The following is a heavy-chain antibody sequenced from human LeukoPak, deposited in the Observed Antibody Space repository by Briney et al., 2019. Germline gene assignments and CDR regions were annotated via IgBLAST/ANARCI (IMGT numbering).Heavy chain of an antibody. CDR2: IYYSGST. J-gene: IGHJ5*02. CDR3: ARGAVPAANNWFDP. D-gene: IGHD2-2*01. Sequence: KPSETLSLTCAVSGVSISGSYYYWGWLRQPPGKGLEWIGNIYYSGSTYYNASLQSRVTISVDTSKNQFSLKLSSVTAADTAVYYCARGAVPAANNWFDPWGQGTLVTVSS. CDR1: GVSISGSYYY. V-gene: IGHV4-39*07.